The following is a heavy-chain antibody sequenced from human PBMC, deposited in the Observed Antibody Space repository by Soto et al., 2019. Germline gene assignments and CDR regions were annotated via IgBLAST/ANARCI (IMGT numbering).Heavy chain of an antibody. CDR3: ARDNRVRQWLVDYYYYYMDV. J-gene: IGHJ6*03. CDR1: GFTVSSNY. Sequence: GGSLRLSCAASGFTVSSNYMSWVRQAPGKGLEWVSVIYSGGSTYYADSVKGRFTISRDNSKNTLYLQMNSLRAEDTAVYYCARDNRVRQWLVDYYYYYMDVWGKGTTVTVSS. V-gene: IGHV3-66*01. D-gene: IGHD6-19*01. CDR2: IYSGGST.